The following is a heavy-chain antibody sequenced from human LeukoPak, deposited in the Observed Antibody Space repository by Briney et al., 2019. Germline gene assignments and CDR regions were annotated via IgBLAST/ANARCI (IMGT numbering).Heavy chain of an antibody. CDR2: ISAGGDLT. CDR1: GFIFKDFP. Sequence: TGGSLRLSCAVSGFIFKDFPMTWVRQAPGKGLEWLSGISAGGDLTFHADSLKGRFTISRDNYKNTLYLRMDSLRAEDTAVYYCAKSLFTSAAGSGRASDIWGQGTMVTVSS. J-gene: IGHJ3*02. CDR3: AKSLFTSAAGSGRASDI. D-gene: IGHD3-10*01. V-gene: IGHV3-23*01.